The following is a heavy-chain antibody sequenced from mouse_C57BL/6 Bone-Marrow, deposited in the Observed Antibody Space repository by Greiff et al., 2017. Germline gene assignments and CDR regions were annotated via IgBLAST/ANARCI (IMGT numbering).Heavy chain of an antibody. CDR2: ISSGSSTI. CDR3: ARHDYDGSSYGFAY. V-gene: IGHV5-17*01. J-gene: IGHJ3*01. Sequence: EVQGVESGGGLVKPGASLKLSCAASGFTFSDYGMHWVRQAPEKGLEWVAYISSGSSTIYYADTVKGRFTISRDNAKNTLFLHMTSLRSEDPAMYCCARHDYDGSSYGFAYWGEGTLVTVAA. D-gene: IGHD1-1*01. CDR1: GFTFSDYG.